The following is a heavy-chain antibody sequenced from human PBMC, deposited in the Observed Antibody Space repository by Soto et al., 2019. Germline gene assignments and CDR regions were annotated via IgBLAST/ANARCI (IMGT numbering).Heavy chain of an antibody. CDR1: GYTFTSYG. CDR3: ARTPPLEPVHFDY. Sequence: QVPLVQSGAEVKKPGASVKVSCKASGYTFTSYGISWVRQAPGQGLEWMGWISAYNGNTNYAQKLQGRVTMTTDTPTSTAYMALRSLRSDDTAVYYCARTPPLEPVHFDYWGQGTLVTVSS. V-gene: IGHV1-18*01. D-gene: IGHD2-15*01. J-gene: IGHJ4*02. CDR2: ISAYNGNT.